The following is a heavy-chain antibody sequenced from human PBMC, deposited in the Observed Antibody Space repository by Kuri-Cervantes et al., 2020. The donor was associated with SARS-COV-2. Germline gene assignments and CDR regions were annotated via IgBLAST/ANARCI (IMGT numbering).Heavy chain of an antibody. Sequence: ASVKVFCKASGYTFTTYYMHWVRQAPGQGLEWMGRIDPSGGSTTYAQKYQGRVIMTRDTSTSTVYMELSSLRSEDTAVYYCARGLTGDMLADYWGQGTLVTVSS. J-gene: IGHJ4*02. V-gene: IGHV1-46*01. CDR1: GYTFTTYY. CDR3: ARGLTGDMLADY. D-gene: IGHD7-27*01. CDR2: IDPSGGST.